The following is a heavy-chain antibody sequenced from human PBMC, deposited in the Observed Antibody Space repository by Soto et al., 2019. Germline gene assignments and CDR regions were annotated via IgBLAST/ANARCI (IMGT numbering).Heavy chain of an antibody. V-gene: IGHV4-39*01. CDR3: ARRSVLGYFYAMDV. CDR2: IYDSETT. D-gene: IGHD3-16*01. Sequence: QLQLQESGPGLVKPSETLSLTCTVSGGSISSISYYWGWIRQPPGMGLEWIGSIYDSETTYYNPSLKSRVTISVDTSKNQSALKLSSVTAADTAVYYCARRSVLGYFYAMDVWGQGTTVTVSS. CDR1: GGSISSISYY. J-gene: IGHJ6*02.